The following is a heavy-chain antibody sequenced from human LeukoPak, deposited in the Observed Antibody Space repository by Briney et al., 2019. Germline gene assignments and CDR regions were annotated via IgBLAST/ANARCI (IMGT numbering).Heavy chain of an antibody. CDR1: GYTFTGYY. D-gene: IGHD4-11*01. J-gene: IGHJ6*03. CDR2: INPNTAGT. CDR3: ATSAGDYRAGHYYYMGV. V-gene: IGHV1-2*02. Sequence: GASVTVSYKASGYTFTGYYFHWVRQAPGQGLGWMGWINPNTAGTNYAQKFLGGVTLTWDTSISTAYMELNRLTSDDTAVYYCATSAGDYRAGHYYYMGVWGKGTSVTGSS.